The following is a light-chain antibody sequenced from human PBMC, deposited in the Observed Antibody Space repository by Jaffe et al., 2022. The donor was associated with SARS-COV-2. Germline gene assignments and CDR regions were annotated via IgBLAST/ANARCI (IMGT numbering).Light chain of an antibody. CDR2: EVS. J-gene: IGLJ1*01. CDR3: CSYAGGSYV. CDR1: SGNVGNYNL. V-gene: IGLV2-23*02. Sequence: QSALTQPASVSGSPGQSITISCTGTSGNVGNYNLVSWYQQYPGKAPKLMIYEVSKRPSGVSNRFSGSKSGNTASLTISGLQTEDEADYYCCSYAGGSYVFGTGTKVTVL.